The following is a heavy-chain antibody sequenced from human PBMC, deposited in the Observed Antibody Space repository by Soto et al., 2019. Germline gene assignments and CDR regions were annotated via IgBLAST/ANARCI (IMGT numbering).Heavy chain of an antibody. Sequence: VGSLRLSCAASGFTFSTYAMSWVRQTPGKGPEWVSGISVSGGSRYYADSVKGRFTISRDTSKNTSYLQMNSLRAEDTALYYCATDLPGGEDDHYGMDVWGQGTTVTVSS. V-gene: IGHV3-23*01. J-gene: IGHJ6*02. CDR1: GFTFSTYA. CDR2: ISVSGGSR. D-gene: IGHD2-21*01. CDR3: ATDLPGGEDDHYGMDV.